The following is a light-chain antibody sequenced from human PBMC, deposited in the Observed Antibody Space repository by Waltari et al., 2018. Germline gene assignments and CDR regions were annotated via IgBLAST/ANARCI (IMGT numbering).Light chain of an antibody. V-gene: IGLV2-8*01. J-gene: IGLJ2*01. Sequence: QSALTQPPSASGSPGQSVTISCTGTSSDVGGYNFVSWYQQHPGNAPKRMIYAVSMGPPGVPDRFSGSKSGNTASLTVSGLQAEDEADYYCNSYAGNDNVLFGGGTKLTVL. CDR1: SSDVGGYNF. CDR2: AVS. CDR3: NSYAGNDNVL.